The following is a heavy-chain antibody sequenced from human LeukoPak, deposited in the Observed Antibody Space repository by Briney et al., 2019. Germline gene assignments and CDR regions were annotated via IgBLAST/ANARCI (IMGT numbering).Heavy chain of an antibody. D-gene: IGHD1-14*01. CDR2: IYYSGST. Sequence: SETLSLTCTVSGGSISSYYWSWIRQPPGKGLAWIGYIYYSGSTNYNPSLKSRVTKSVDTSKNQFSLKLSSVTAADTAVYYCARDNPLLRGYYYGMDVWGQGTTVTVSS. CDR1: GGSISSYY. V-gene: IGHV4-59*01. J-gene: IGHJ6*02. CDR3: ARDNPLLRGYYYGMDV.